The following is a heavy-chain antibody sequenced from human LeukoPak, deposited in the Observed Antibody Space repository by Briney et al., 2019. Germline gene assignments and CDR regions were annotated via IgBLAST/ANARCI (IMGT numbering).Heavy chain of an antibody. CDR1: GGSISSSGYY. CDR3: ARGPYSYDSSGAFDI. D-gene: IGHD3-22*01. Sequence: SETLSLTCIVSGGSISSSGYYWGWIRQPPGKGLEWIGNIYYSGSTYYNPSLKSRVTISVDTSKNQFSLKLSSATAADTAVYFCARGPYSYDSSGAFDIWGQGTMVTVSS. CDR2: IYYSGST. J-gene: IGHJ3*02. V-gene: IGHV4-39*01.